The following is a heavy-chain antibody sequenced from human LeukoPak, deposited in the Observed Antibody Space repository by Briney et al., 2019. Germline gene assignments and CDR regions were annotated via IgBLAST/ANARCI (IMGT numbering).Heavy chain of an antibody. V-gene: IGHV4-59*01. CDR2: IYYSGSI. D-gene: IGHD3-10*01. J-gene: IGHJ4*02. CDR1: GGSISSYY. CDR3: ARGGYYYGSGSFDY. Sequence: PSETLSLTCTVSGGSISSYYWGWIRQPPGKGLEWIGYIYYSGSINYNPSLKSRVTISVNTSKNQFSLKLSSVTAADTAVYYCARGGYYYGSGSFDYWGQGTLVTVSS.